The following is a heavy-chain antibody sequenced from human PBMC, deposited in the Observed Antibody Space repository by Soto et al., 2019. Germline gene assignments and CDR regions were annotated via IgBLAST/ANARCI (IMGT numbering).Heavy chain of an antibody. V-gene: IGHV4-30-2*01. J-gene: IGHJ4*02. CDR1: GGSISSGGYS. Sequence: SETLSLTCAVSGGSISSGGYSWSWVRQPPGKGLEWIGYIYHSGSTYYNPSLKSRVTISVDRSKNQFSLKLSSVTAADTAVYYCASTYGDYYFDYWGQGTLVTVSS. D-gene: IGHD4-17*01. CDR3: ASTYGDYYFDY. CDR2: IYHSGST.